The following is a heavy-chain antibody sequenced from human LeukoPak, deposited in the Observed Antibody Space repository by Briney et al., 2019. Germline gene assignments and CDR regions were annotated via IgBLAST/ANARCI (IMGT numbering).Heavy chain of an antibody. Sequence: GRSLRLSCAASGFTFDDYAMHWVRQAPGKGLEWVSGISWNSGSIGYADSVKGRFTISRDSSKNTLYLQMNSLRAGDAAVYYCAKGPVVTFDIWGQGTMVTVSS. CDR1: GFTFDDYA. D-gene: IGHD2-15*01. CDR2: ISWNSGSI. CDR3: AKGPVVTFDI. V-gene: IGHV3-9*01. J-gene: IGHJ3*02.